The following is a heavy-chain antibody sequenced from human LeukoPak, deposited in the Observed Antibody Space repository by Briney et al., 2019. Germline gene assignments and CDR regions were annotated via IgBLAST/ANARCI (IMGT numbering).Heavy chain of an antibody. Sequence: GGSLRLSCAASGFTFSTYLMHWVRQAPGKGLVWVSRIKSDGSTNYADSVKGRFTISRDNAKSTVSLQMNSLRPEDTGVYYCARAPSEIGGYYPEYFRHWGQGTLVTVSS. CDR1: GFTFSTYL. CDR2: IKSDGST. V-gene: IGHV3-74*01. J-gene: IGHJ1*01. D-gene: IGHD3-22*01. CDR3: ARAPSEIGGYYPEYFRH.